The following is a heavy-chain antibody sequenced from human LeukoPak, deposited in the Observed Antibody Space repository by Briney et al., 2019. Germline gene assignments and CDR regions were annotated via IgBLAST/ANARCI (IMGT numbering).Heavy chain of an antibody. CDR2: IRSKAKSYAT. J-gene: IGHJ6*03. CDR1: GFTLCSYS. V-gene: IGHV3-73*01. CDR3: TRPYGETNHYYYYYMDV. Sequence: GGSLRLSCAVSGFTLCSYSMNGVRQASGKGREWVGRIRSKAKSYATAYAASVKGRFTISRDDSKNAAYLQMNSLKTEDTAVYYCTRPYGETNHYYYYYMDVWGKGTTVTVSS. D-gene: IGHD4-17*01.